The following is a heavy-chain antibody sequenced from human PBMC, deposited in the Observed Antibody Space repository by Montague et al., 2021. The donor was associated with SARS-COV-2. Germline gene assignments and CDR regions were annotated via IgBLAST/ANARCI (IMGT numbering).Heavy chain of an antibody. Sequence: SETLSLTCTVSGGSISSRSYYWGWIHQPPGKGLEWIGSIYYSGSTYYXPSLKSRVTISVDTSKNQFSLKLSSVTAADTAVYYCARLRGDYGGTYDTFDIWGQGTMVTVSS. J-gene: IGHJ3*02. V-gene: IGHV4-39*01. CDR1: GGSISSRSYY. D-gene: IGHD4-23*01. CDR2: IYYSGST. CDR3: ARLRGDYGGTYDTFDI.